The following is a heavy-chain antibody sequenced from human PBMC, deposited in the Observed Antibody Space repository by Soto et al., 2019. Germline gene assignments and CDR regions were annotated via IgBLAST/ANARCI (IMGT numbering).Heavy chain of an antibody. V-gene: IGHV4-38-2*01. D-gene: IGHD3-9*01. Sequence: PSETLSLTCAVSGDSIIGIYHWAWIRQSPGRGLEWIASIYHTGTTYYTPSLESRLTISVDTSKNQFSLKLNSVTAADTAVYYCARVDILTVYGCMDVWGQGSTVTVSS. J-gene: IGHJ6*02. CDR3: ARVDILTVYGCMDV. CDR1: GDSIIGIYH. CDR2: IYHTGTT.